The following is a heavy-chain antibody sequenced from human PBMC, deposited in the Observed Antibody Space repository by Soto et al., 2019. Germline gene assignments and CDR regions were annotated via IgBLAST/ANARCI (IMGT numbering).Heavy chain of an antibody. V-gene: IGHV3-48*03. Sequence: QSGGSLRLSCAASGFTFSSYEMNWVRQAPGKGLEWVSYISSSGSTIYYADSVKGRFTISRDNAKNSLYLQMNSLRAEDTAVYYCARQAQAFAGYDFWSGPLYYFDYWGQGTLVT. D-gene: IGHD3-3*01. CDR2: ISSSGSTI. J-gene: IGHJ4*02. CDR1: GFTFSSYE. CDR3: ARQAQAFAGYDFWSGPLYYFDY.